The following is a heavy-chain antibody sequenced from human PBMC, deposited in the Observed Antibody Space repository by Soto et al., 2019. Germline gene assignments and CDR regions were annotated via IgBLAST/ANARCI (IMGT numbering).Heavy chain of an antibody. CDR3: AKEMYPRTVLDSSSPWGDY. CDR2: MSYAGTYK. Sequence: GGSLRLSCAVSGFTFSDYGMHWVRQAPGKGLEWVAVMSYAGTYKYYADSVKGRFTISRDLSGNTLFLQMNSLRLEDTVVYFCAKEMYPRTVLDSSSPWGDYWGQGTLVTVSS. V-gene: IGHV3-30*18. J-gene: IGHJ4*02. CDR1: GFTFSDYG. D-gene: IGHD6-6*01.